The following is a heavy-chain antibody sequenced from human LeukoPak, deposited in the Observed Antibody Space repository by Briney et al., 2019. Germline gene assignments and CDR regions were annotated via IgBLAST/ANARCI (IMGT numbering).Heavy chain of an antibody. D-gene: IGHD3-10*01. CDR3: ARGGGFGESTHAGY. J-gene: IGHJ4*02. CDR1: GFTFSSYS. CDR2: ISSSSSYI. V-gene: IGHV3-21*01. Sequence: PGGSLRLSCAASGFTFSSYSMNWVRQAPGKGLEWVSSISSSSSYIYYADSVKGRFTISRDNAKNPLYLQMNSLRAEDTAVYYCARGGGFGESTHAGYRGQGTLVTVSS.